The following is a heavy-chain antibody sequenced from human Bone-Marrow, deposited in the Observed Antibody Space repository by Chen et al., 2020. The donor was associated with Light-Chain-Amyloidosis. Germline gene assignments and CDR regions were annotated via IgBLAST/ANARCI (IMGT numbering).Heavy chain of an antibody. J-gene: IGHJ4*02. CDR1: GFTFSSYA. V-gene: IGHV3-23*01. Sequence: EVQLLESGGGLVQPGGSLRLSCAASGFTFSSYAMSWVRQAPGQGLEWVSAISGSGGSTYYADSVKGRFTISRDNSKNTLYLQMNSLRAEDTAVYYCAKDRSGAGIITIFGVVTQNYFDYWGQGTLVTVSS. D-gene: IGHD3-3*01. CDR3: AKDRSGAGIITIFGVVTQNYFDY. CDR2: ISGSGGST.